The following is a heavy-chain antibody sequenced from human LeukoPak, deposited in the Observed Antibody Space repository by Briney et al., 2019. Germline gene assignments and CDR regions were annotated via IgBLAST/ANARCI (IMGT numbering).Heavy chain of an antibody. D-gene: IGHD6-13*01. CDR3: AKPLVAAAGSFDY. Sequence: GGSLRLSCAASGFTFSSYAMTWVRRAPGKGLEWVSTIEVGGAITHYAASVKGRFTISRDTSKKILYLQMDSLRAEDTAVYYCAKPLVAAAGSFDYWGQGTLVTVSS. J-gene: IGHJ4*02. CDR2: IEVGGAIT. V-gene: IGHV3-23*01. CDR1: GFTFSSYA.